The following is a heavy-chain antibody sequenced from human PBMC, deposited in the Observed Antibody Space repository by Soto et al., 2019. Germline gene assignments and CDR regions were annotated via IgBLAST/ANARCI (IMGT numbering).Heavy chain of an antibody. D-gene: IGHD6-19*01. Sequence: QVHLQESGPGLVKPSGTLSLTCAVTGGSISSSNWWTWVRQPPGEWLEWVEEISRSGTTNYKPTLKGRVSIYVDKSRNEFALNPVYVTPADTAMYYCARVSVSSGVFAWGQGTMFTASS. J-gene: IGHJ3*01. CDR3: ARVSVSSGVFA. CDR2: ISRSGTT. V-gene: IGHV4-4*02. CDR1: GGSISSSNW.